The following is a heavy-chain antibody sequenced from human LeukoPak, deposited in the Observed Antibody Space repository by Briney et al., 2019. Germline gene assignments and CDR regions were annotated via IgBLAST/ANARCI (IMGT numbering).Heavy chain of an antibody. CDR2: IYYSGST. CDR3: ARAFSVSAWFDP. D-gene: IGHD3-10*01. V-gene: IGHV4-39*01. J-gene: IGHJ5*02. Sequence: SETLSLTCTVSGGSISSSSYYWGWIRQPPGKGLEWIGSIYYSGSTYYNPSLKSRVTISVDTSKNQFSLKLSSVTAADTAVYYRARAFSVSAWFDPWGQGTLVTVSS. CDR1: GGSISSSSYY.